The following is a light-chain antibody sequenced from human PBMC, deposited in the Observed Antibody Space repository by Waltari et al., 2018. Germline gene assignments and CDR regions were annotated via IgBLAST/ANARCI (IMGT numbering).Light chain of an antibody. CDR1: QSVSSS. CDR2: NAS. V-gene: IGKV1-5*01. CDR3: QQYDSYPAT. Sequence: DILLTQSPATLSLSPGDRVTITCRASQSVSSSLAWYQQKPGQAPKLLIFNASTIDTGIPERFSGSGSGTDFTLTISRLEPDDFATYYCQQYDSYPATFGQGTKVEIK. J-gene: IGKJ1*01.